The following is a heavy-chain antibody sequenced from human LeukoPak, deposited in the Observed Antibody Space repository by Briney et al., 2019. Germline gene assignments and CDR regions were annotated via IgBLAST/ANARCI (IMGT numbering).Heavy chain of an antibody. CDR2: ISAYNGNT. J-gene: IGHJ5*02. CDR3: ARSYITMVRGVIIKGRYNWFDP. Sequence: GASVKVSCEASGYTFTSYGISWVRQAPGQGLEWMGWISAYNGNTNYAQKLQGRVTMTTDTSTSTAYMELRSLRSDDTAVYYCARSYITMVRGVIIKGRYNWFDPWGQGTLVTVSS. D-gene: IGHD3-10*01. V-gene: IGHV1-18*04. CDR1: GYTFTSYG.